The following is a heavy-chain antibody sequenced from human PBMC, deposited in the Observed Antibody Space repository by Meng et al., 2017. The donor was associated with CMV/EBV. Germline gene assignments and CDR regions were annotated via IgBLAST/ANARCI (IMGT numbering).Heavy chain of an antibody. CDR1: GFTFSDYY. Sequence: GESLKISCAASGFTFSDYYMSWIRQAPGKGLEWVSYISSSGSTIYYADSVKGRFTISRDNAKNSLYLQMNSLRAEDTAVYYCAREGSPAIYDSVWGNYRYTPTPYGMDDWGQGTTVTVSS. D-gene: IGHD3-16*02. CDR3: AREGSPAIYDSVWGNYRYTPTPYGMDD. CDR2: ISSSGSTI. J-gene: IGHJ6*02. V-gene: IGHV3-11*01.